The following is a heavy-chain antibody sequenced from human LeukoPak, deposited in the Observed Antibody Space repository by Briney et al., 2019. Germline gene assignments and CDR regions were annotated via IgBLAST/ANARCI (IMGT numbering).Heavy chain of an antibody. J-gene: IGHJ4*02. V-gene: IGHV3-15*01. D-gene: IGHD2-21*02. Sequence: GGSLRLSCAASGFTFTTAWMTWVRQAPGKGLEWVGRILSKAGGETTDYAAPVKGTFTISRDDSNNLVFLQMNSLKTEDTAVYYCTVHLTASSLGHWGQGTLVTVSS. CDR1: GFTFTTAW. CDR3: TVHLTASSLGH. CDR2: ILSKAGGETT.